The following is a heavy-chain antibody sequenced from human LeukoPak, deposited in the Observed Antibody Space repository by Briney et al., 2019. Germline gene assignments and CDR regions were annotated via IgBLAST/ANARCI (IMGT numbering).Heavy chain of an antibody. J-gene: IGHJ3*02. V-gene: IGHV3-30*02. CDR1: GFSFSSYG. Sequence: GGSLRLSCAASGFSFSSYGMHWVRQAPGKGLEWVAFIRYDGSNKYYADSVKGRFSISRDNSKNTLYLQMNSLRAEDTAVYYCAKGGGIAAAWLVAIDIWGQGKMVTVSS. CDR2: IRYDGSNK. CDR3: AKGGGIAAAWLVAIDI. D-gene: IGHD6-13*01.